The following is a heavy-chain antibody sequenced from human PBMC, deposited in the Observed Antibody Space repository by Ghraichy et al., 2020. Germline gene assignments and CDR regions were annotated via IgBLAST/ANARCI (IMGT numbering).Heavy chain of an antibody. D-gene: IGHD2-2*01. V-gene: IGHV3-23*01. CDR1: GFTFSSYA. J-gene: IGHJ3*02. CDR3: AKHLDFGGVPAATLHDAFDI. CDR2: ISGSGGTT. Sequence: LSLTCAASGFTFSSYAMSWVRQAPGKGLEWVSAISGSGGTTYYADSVKGRFTISRDNSKNTLYLQMNSLRAEDTALYYCAKHLDFGGVPAATLHDAFDIWGQGTMVTVSS.